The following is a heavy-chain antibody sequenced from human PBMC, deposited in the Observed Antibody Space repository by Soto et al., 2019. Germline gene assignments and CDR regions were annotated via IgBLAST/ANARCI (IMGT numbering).Heavy chain of an antibody. D-gene: IGHD3-3*02. CDR1: GYIFTGYI. CDR3: ARGVAFSSAALYYYYYGMDV. Sequence: ASVKVSCKASGYIFTGYIIHWLRQAPGQGLDWLGWVNPYGGGTHYAQKFQGRVTLTSDTSISPVYMELSRLTSDDTAVYFCARGVAFSSAALYYYYYGMDVWDQGTTVTVSS. J-gene: IGHJ6*02. V-gene: IGHV1-2*02. CDR2: VNPYGGGT.